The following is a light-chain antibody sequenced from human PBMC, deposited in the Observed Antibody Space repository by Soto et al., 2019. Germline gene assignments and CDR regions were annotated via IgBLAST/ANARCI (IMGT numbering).Light chain of an antibody. J-gene: IGKJ5*01. V-gene: IGKV1-5*01. CDR1: QNIRNL. CDR2: GAS. CDR3: QQYNTYST. Sequence: DIQMSQSPSTLSASVGDSVTITCRASQNIRNLLAWYQQKPGKAPNPLIYGASSLKSGVPSRFSGSGSGTEFTLTISSLQPDDFATYYCQQYNTYSTFGQGTRLEIK.